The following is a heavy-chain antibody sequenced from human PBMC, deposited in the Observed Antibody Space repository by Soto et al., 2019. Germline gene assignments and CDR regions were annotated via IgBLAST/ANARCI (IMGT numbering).Heavy chain of an antibody. Sequence: GGSLRLSCAASGFSFSIYAMTWVRQAPGKGLEWVSSIRGSDTNTYYAESVKGRFTISRDNSRNMLFLQMNSLRAEDRAIYYCAKNFDGSYSIFDYWGEGALVTVSS. CDR3: AKNFDGSYSIFDY. CDR2: IRGSDTNT. D-gene: IGHD1-26*01. V-gene: IGHV3-23*01. CDR1: GFSFSIYA. J-gene: IGHJ4*02.